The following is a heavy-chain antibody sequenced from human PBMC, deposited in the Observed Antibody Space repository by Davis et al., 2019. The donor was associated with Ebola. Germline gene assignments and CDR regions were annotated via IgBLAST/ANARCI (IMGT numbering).Heavy chain of an antibody. Sequence: GGSLRLSCAASGFTFSGSAMHWVRQASGKGLEWVGRIRSKANSYATAYAASVKGRFTISRDDSKNTAYLQMHSLKTEDTAVYYCTSETTVIDYWGQGTLVTVSS. CDR1: GFTFSGSA. J-gene: IGHJ4*02. D-gene: IGHD4-17*01. CDR3: TSETTVIDY. V-gene: IGHV3-73*01. CDR2: IRSKANSYAT.